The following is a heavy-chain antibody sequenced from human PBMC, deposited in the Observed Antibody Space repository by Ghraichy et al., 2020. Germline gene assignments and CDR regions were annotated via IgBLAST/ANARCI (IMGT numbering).Heavy chain of an antibody. V-gene: IGHV3-15*01. CDR3: TTDGISAWYDFDY. CDR1: GFSFTNAW. J-gene: IGHJ4*02. Sequence: GGSLRLSCAASGFSFTNAWMSWVRRAPGKGLEWVGRIKSKADGGTGDYAAPVKGRFIISRDDSENTLYLQMNSLKSEDTAVYFCTTDGISAWYDFDYWGQGTLVTVSS. CDR2: IKSKADGGTG. D-gene: IGHD6-19*01.